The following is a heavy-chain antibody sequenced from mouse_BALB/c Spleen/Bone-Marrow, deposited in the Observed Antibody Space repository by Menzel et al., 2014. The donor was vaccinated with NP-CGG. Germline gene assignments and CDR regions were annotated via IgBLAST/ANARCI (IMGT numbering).Heavy chain of an antibody. J-gene: IGHJ4*01. CDR3: VRYDGYYYALDY. Sequence: EVQGVESGPGLVKPSQSLSLTCTVTGYSITSDYAWNWIRQFPGNKLEWMAYISYSGSTTYNPSLKSRVSITRDTSKNQFFLHLKSVTIEDTATYYCVRYDGYYYALDYWGQGTSVTVSS. D-gene: IGHD1-2*01. CDR1: GYSITSDYA. V-gene: IGHV3-2*02. CDR2: ISYSGST.